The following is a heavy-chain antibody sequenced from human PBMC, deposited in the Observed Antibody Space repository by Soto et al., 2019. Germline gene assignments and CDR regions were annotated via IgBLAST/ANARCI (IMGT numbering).Heavy chain of an antibody. CDR1: GGSFSGYY. J-gene: IGHJ6*03. CDR2: INHSGST. D-gene: IGHD2-2*01. Sequence: TSETLSLTCAVYGGSFSGYYWSWIRQPPGKGLEWIGEINHSGSTNYNPSLKSRVTISVDTSKNQFSLKLSSVTAADTAVYYCARQKYHLDMDAWGKGTTVTVSS. CDR3: ARQKYHLDMDA. V-gene: IGHV4-34*01.